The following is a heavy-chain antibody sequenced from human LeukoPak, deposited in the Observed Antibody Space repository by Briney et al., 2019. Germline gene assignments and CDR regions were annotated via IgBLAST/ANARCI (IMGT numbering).Heavy chain of an antibody. CDR1: GGSFSGYY. J-gene: IGHJ6*03. CDR2: INHSGST. V-gene: IGHV4-34*01. D-gene: IGHD3-10*01. CDR3: ARLSMVRGVRGYYYYYYMDV. Sequence: SETLSLTCAVYGGSFSGYYWSWLRQPPGKGLEWIGEINHSGSTNYNPSLKSRVTISVDTSKNQFSLKLSSVTAADTAVYYCARLSMVRGVRGYYYYYYMDVWGKGTTVTISS.